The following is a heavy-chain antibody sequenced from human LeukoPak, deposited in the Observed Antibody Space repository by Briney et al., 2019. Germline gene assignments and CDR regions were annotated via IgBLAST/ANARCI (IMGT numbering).Heavy chain of an antibody. D-gene: IGHD3-10*01. CDR3: AREGSSSGGGGAAFDV. CDR2: IPYDGSIT. V-gene: IGHV3-30*02. CDR1: GFTFSSYG. Sequence: GGSLRLSCAASGFTFSSYGMHWVRQAPGKGLEWVAFIPYDGSITYYAGSLKGRFTISRDNSRNTLYLQMNSLTTEDTAVYYCAREGSSSGGGGAAFDVWGQGTMVTVSS. J-gene: IGHJ3*01.